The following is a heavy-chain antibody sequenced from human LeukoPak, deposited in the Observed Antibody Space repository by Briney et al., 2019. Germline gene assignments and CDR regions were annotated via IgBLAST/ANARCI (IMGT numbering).Heavy chain of an antibody. CDR2: IYYSGST. D-gene: IGHD2-15*01. Sequence: SETLSLTCTVSGGSISSYYWSWIRQPPGKGLEWIGYIYYSGSTNYNPSLKRRVTTSVDTSKNQFSLKLSSVTAADTAVYYCARHAERFCSGGGCYYDYWGQGTLVTVSS. J-gene: IGHJ4*02. CDR3: ARHAERFCSGGGCYYDY. CDR1: GGSISSYY. V-gene: IGHV4-59*08.